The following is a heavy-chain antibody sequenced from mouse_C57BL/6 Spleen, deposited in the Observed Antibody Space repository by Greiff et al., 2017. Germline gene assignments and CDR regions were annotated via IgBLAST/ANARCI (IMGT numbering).Heavy chain of an antibody. J-gene: IGHJ2*01. V-gene: IGHV8-12*01. CDR3: ARTRYYYGSEGYFDY. D-gene: IGHD1-1*01. CDR1: GFSLSTSGMG. CDR2: IYWDDDK. Sequence: QVTLKVSGPGILQSSQTLSLTCSFSGFSLSTSGMGVSWIRQPSGKGLAWLAHIYWDDDKRYNPSLKSRLTISKDTSRNQVFLKITSVDTADTATYYCARTRYYYGSEGYFDYWGQGTTLTVSS.